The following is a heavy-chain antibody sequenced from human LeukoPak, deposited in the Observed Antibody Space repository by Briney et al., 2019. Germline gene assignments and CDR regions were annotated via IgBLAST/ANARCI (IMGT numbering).Heavy chain of an antibody. V-gene: IGHV4-59*08. D-gene: IGHD3-22*01. Sequence: TSETLSLTCTVSGGSISSYYWSWIRQPPGKGLEWIGYIYYSGSTNYNPSLKSRVTISVDTSKNQFSLKLSSVTAADTAVYYCARQRRGSGYYDSSGYLDYWGQGTLVTVSS. CDR1: GGSISSYY. J-gene: IGHJ4*02. CDR2: IYYSGST. CDR3: ARQRRGSGYYDSSGYLDY.